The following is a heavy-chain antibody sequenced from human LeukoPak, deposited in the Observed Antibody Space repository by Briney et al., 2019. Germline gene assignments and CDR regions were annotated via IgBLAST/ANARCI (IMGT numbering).Heavy chain of an antibody. Sequence: GASVKVSCKASGGTFSSYAISWVRQAPGQGLEWMGGIIPIFGTANYAQKFQGRVTITTDESTSTAYMELSSLRSEDTAVYYCARSGWDSSGYCAFDYWGQGTLVTVSS. D-gene: IGHD3-22*01. V-gene: IGHV1-69*05. CDR2: IIPIFGTA. CDR1: GGTFSSYA. J-gene: IGHJ4*02. CDR3: ARSGWDSSGYCAFDY.